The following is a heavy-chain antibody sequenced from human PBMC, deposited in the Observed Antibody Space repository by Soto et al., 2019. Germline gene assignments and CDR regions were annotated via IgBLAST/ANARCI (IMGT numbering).Heavy chain of an antibody. J-gene: IGHJ4*02. D-gene: IGHD6-19*01. CDR1: GFTFSIFG. CDR2: IWYDGSNA. V-gene: IGHV3-33*01. Sequence: QVQLVESGGGVVQPGRSLRLSCAASGFTFSIFGMHWVRQAPGKGLEWAAIIWYDGSNAYYADSVRGRFTISRDNSKNTVYLQMNSLRAEDTAVYYCARDKGSSTVVSGISQEGYFDSCGQGTLVTVSS. CDR3: ARDKGSSTVVSGISQEGYFDS.